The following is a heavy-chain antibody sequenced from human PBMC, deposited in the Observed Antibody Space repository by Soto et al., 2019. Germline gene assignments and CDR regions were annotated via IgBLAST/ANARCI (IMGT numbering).Heavy chain of an antibody. J-gene: IGHJ4*02. CDR1: GGTFSGYD. Sequence: AETLSLTCAAYGGTFSGYDWTWIRQPPGKGLEWIGYIYYSGSTNYDPSLKSRVTISVDTSKNQFSLKLSSVTAADTAVYYCARVDRRQQLFDYWGQGTLVTVSS. D-gene: IGHD6-13*01. CDR2: IYYSGST. CDR3: ARVDRRQQLFDY. V-gene: IGHV4-59*01.